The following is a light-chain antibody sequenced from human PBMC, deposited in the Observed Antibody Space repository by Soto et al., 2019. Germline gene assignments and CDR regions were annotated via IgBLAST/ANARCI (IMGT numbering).Light chain of an antibody. J-gene: IGLJ1*01. CDR3: QSYDSSLSGYV. V-gene: IGLV1-40*01. CDR1: SPNIGAGYD. CDR2: GNS. Sequence: SALTQPPSVSGAPGQRVTISCTGSSPNIGAGYDVHWYQQLPGTAPKLLIYGNSNRPSGVPDRFSGSKSGTSASLAITGLQAEDEADYYCQSYDSSLSGYVFGTGTKVTVL.